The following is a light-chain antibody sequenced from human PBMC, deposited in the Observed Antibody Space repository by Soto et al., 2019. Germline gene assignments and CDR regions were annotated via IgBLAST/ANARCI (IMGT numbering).Light chain of an antibody. Sequence: AIQMTQSPSSLSASVGDRVTITCRASQGIRNDLGWYQQKPGKAPKLLIYAASRLESGVPSRFSGSGSCTDFTLTISSLQPEDIATYYCLQDHAYPRTFGQGTIVEVK. CDR2: AAS. CDR3: LQDHAYPRT. CDR1: QGIRND. J-gene: IGKJ1*01. V-gene: IGKV1-6*01.